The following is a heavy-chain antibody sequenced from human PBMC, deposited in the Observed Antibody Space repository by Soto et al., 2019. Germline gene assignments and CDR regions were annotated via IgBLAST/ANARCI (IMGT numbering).Heavy chain of an antibody. CDR3: ARDGGLTSGYALEI. Sequence: QVQLKESGPGLVKPSQTLTLTCTVSGGSISNDAHYWNWIRQVPGKGLEWIGNIHASGTTSYYPSLRSRVSISIDASKKQYSLKVTSATAADTAVYFCARDGGLTSGYALEIWGQGTVVTVYS. V-gene: IGHV4-31*03. CDR1: GGSISNDAHY. D-gene: IGHD3-22*01. CDR2: IHASGTT. J-gene: IGHJ3*02.